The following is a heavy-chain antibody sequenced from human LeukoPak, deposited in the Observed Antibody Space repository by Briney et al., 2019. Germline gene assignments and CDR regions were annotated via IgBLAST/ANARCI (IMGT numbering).Heavy chain of an antibody. CDR3: ARDPAYCSGGSCYSGWFDP. CDR1: GGTFSSYA. D-gene: IGHD2-15*01. CDR2: IIPILGIA. V-gene: IGHV1-69*04. J-gene: IGHJ5*02. Sequence: SVKVSCKASGGTFSSYAISWVRQSPGQGLEWMGRIIPILGIANYAQKFQGRVTITADKSTSTAYMELSSLRSEDTAMYYCARDPAYCSGGSCYSGWFDPWGQGTLVTVSS.